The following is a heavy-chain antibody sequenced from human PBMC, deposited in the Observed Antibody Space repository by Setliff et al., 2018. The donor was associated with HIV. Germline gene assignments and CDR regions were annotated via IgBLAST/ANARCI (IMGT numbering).Heavy chain of an antibody. D-gene: IGHD3-10*01. J-gene: IGHJ5*02. V-gene: IGHV1-2*06. CDR2: INPHSGGT. CDR3: ATGKLSGSGSPIYNWFDP. CDR1: GYTFTDYY. Sequence: ASVKVSCKASGYTFTDYYMHWVRQAPGQGLEWMGRINPHSGGTNYAQMFQGRVTMTRDTSISTAYMELSRLRSDDTAVYYCATGKLSGSGSPIYNWFDPWGQGTLVTVSS.